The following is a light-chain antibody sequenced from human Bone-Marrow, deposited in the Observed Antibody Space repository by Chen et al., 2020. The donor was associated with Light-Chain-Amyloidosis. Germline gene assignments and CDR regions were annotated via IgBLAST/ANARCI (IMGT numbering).Light chain of an antibody. V-gene: IGKV3-20*01. CDR2: GSS. CDR3: QQYGTSPLT. Sequence: EIVFTQSPGPLSLSPGEGANLSCRASHTISSNYLTWYQQKFGQAPRLLIYGSSSRATGIPDRFTGSGSGTDFTLTINRLEPEDFAMYYCQQYGTSPLTFGGGTKVEIK. J-gene: IGKJ4*01. CDR1: HTISSNY.